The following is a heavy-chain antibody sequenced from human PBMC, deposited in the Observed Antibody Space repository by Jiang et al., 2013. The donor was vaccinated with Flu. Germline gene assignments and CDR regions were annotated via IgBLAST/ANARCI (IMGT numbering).Heavy chain of an antibody. CDR3: AREAGKVYSGSPLGNY. CDR2: IWYDGSNK. V-gene: IGHV3-33*01. D-gene: IGHD1-26*01. CDR1: GFTFSSYG. J-gene: IGHJ4*02. Sequence: QLLESGGGVVQPGRSLRLSCAASGFTFSSYGMHWVRQAPGKGLEWVAVIWYDGSNKYYADSVKGRFTISRDNSKNTLYLQMNSLRAEDTAVYYCAREAGKVYSGSPLGNYWGQGTLVTVSS.